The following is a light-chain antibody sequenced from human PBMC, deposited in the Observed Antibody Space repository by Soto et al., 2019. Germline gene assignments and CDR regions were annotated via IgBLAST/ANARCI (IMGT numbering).Light chain of an antibody. J-gene: IGKJ2*01. CDR1: QDIGNY. Sequence: DIQMTQSPSSLSASVGDRVTIACQANQDIGNYLNWYQQKPGKDPRLLIYDASNLEIGVPSRFSGSVSGTDFTCTISKLQPEDIATYYGQQYDTLPPYTFGQGTKVDLK. CDR2: DAS. V-gene: IGKV1-33*01. CDR3: QQYDTLPPYT.